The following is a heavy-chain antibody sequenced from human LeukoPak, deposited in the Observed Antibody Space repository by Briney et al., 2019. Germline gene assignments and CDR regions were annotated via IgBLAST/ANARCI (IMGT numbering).Heavy chain of an antibody. Sequence: GGSLRLSCAASGFTFTTYWMSWVRQAPGKGLEWMANIKQDGSEKYYVDSVKGRFTISRDNAKNSVSLQMSSLRVEDTAVYYCAREIQRPLDYWGQGILVTVSS. D-gene: IGHD5-18*01. J-gene: IGHJ4*02. CDR3: AREIQRPLDY. CDR1: GFTFTTYW. CDR2: IKQDGSEK. V-gene: IGHV3-7*01.